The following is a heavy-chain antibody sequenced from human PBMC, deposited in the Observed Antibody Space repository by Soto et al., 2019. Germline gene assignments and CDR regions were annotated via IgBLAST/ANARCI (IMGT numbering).Heavy chain of an antibody. J-gene: IGHJ1*01. CDR2: INHSGST. V-gene: IGHV4-34*01. CDR3: ARGVPGF. Sequence: QVQLQQWGAGLLKPSETLSLTCAVYGGSFSGYYWSWVRQPPGKGLEWIGQINHSGSTNYNPSIMSRVTISLDTSKNQFSLKLSSVTAADTAMYYCARGVPGFWGQGTLVTVSS. D-gene: IGHD5-12*01. CDR1: GGSFSGYY.